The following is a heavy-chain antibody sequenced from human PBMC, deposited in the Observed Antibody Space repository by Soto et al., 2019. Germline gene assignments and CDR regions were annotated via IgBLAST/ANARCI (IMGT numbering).Heavy chain of an antibody. D-gene: IGHD1-26*01. V-gene: IGHV4-59*01. CDR1: GDSITGSY. CDR2: IYHSGTT. CDR3: ARDMPYAAGSLAGCDY. J-gene: IGHJ4*02. Sequence: SETLSLTCTVSGDSITGSYWSWIRQPPGKTLESIGYIYHSGTTTYNPSLKSRVSISVDTSKNQFSLRLTSVIAADTAVYYCARDMPYAAGSLAGCDYWGQGILVTVSS.